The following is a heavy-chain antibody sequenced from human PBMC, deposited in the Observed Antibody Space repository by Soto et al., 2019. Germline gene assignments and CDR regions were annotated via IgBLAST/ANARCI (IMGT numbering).Heavy chain of an antibody. Sequence: EVQLLESGGGLVQPGGSLRLSCVASGFTFSRYGMSWVRQAPGKRPEWVSVIGASGNKIFYADSVRGRFTNSRDNSKNTLYLQMVSLRVEDTAVYYCAKTSVLNGYGDWCEYFQHWGPGTLVTVSS. J-gene: IGHJ1*01. CDR1: GFTFSRYG. D-gene: IGHD4-17*01. CDR3: AKTSVLNGYGDWCEYFQH. CDR2: IGASGNKI. V-gene: IGHV3-23*01.